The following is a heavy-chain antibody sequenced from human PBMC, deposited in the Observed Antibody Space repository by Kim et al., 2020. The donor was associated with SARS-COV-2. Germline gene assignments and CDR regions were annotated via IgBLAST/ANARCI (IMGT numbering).Heavy chain of an antibody. V-gene: IGHV3-11*06. CDR1: GFTFSDHY. J-gene: IGHJ6*02. CDR2: ISTGSSDT. Sequence: GGSLRLSCAASGFTFSDHYMSWIRQAPGKGLEWVSYISTGSSDTNYADSVKGRFTMSRDTAKNSLYLQMNSLRDADTAMYYCARGHYGLDVWGQGTTVTV. CDR3: ARGHYGLDV.